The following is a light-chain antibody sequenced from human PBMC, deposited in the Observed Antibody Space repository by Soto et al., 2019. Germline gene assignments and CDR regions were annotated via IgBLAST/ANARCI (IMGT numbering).Light chain of an antibody. CDR3: QQYSSSRT. Sequence: EIVLTQSPGTLSLSPGERATLSCRASQSVSSSYLAWYQQKPGQAPRLLIYGASSRATGIPDRISGSGSGTDFTLTISRLEPEDFAVYYCQQYSSSRTFGQGTKVEIK. V-gene: IGKV3-20*01. CDR1: QSVSSSY. J-gene: IGKJ1*01. CDR2: GAS.